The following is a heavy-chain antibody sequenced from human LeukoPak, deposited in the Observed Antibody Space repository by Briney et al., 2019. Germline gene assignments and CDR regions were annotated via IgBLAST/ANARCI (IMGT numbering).Heavy chain of an antibody. CDR2: INPNSGGT. CDR3: ARVGYYESSGYYEY. Sequence: ASVKVSCKASGYTLTDYYMHWVRQAPGQGLEWMGRINPNSGGTNYAQKFQGRVTMTRDTSNSTVYMELSRLRSDDTAVYYCARVGYYESSGYYEYWGQGTLVTVSS. V-gene: IGHV1-2*06. CDR1: GYTLTDYY. D-gene: IGHD3-22*01. J-gene: IGHJ4*02.